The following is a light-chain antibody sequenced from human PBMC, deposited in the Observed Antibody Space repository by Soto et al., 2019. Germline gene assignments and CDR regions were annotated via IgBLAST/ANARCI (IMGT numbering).Light chain of an antibody. CDR2: EVV. CDR1: KNDIGVYDF. J-gene: IGLJ1*01. V-gene: IGLV2-8*01. CDR3: KSYAGSNTYV. Sequence: QSALTQPPSASGSPGQSVAISCTGTKNDIGVYDFVSWYQHHPGTAPRLIIYEVVQRPSGFPDRFFGSKPGNTASLTVAGFQAADEAYYFCKSYAGSNTYVFGSRTKVTVL.